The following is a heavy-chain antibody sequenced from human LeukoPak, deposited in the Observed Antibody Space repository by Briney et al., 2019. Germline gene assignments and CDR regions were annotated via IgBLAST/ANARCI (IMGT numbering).Heavy chain of an antibody. Sequence: ASVEVSCKASGYTFTGYYMHWVRQAPGQGLEWMGRINPNSGGTNYAQKFQGRVTMTRDTSISTAYMELSRLRSDDTAVYYCARGSGYDPGSPFDYWGQGTLVTVSS. CDR2: INPNSGGT. CDR1: GYTFTGYY. CDR3: ARGSGYDPGSPFDY. J-gene: IGHJ4*02. D-gene: IGHD5-12*01. V-gene: IGHV1-2*06.